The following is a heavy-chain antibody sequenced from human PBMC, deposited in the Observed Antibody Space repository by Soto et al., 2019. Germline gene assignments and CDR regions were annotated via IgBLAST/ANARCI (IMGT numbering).Heavy chain of an antibody. CDR2: INPNSGGT. CDR3: ARGQGDFWSGYYTGYFDY. J-gene: IGHJ4*02. Sequence: ASVKVSCKASGYTFTGYYIHWVRQAPGQGLEWMGWINPNSGGTNYAQKFQGWVTMTRDTSISTAYMELSGLRSDDTAVYYCARGQGDFWSGYYTGYFDYWGQGTLVTVSS. CDR1: GYTFTGYY. D-gene: IGHD3-3*01. V-gene: IGHV1-2*04.